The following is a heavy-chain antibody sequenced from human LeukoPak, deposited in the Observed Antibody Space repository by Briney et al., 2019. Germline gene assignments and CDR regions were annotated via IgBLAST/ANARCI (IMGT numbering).Heavy chain of an antibody. CDR1: GGSLSGYY. J-gene: IGHJ4*02. Sequence: SETLSLTCAVDGGSLSGYYWSWIRQTPGKGLEWIGEIRRSGNANYNPSLRSRVTLSIDTSKNHFSLHLTSVTAADTAMYYCARRPMPTTMTSPFDYWGPGAQVTVSS. CDR3: ARRPMPTTMTSPFDY. V-gene: IGHV4-34*01. D-gene: IGHD4-17*01. CDR2: IRRSGNA.